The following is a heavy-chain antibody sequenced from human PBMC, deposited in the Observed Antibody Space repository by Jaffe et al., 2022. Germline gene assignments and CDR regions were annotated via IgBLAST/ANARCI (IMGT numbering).Heavy chain of an antibody. D-gene: IGHD6-19*01. J-gene: IGHJ4*02. CDR2: MSYDGTNK. CDR1: GFTFNKYG. V-gene: IGHV3-30*18. Sequence: QVQLVESGGGVVQPGGSLRLSCLTSGFTFNKYGMHWVRQAPGKGLAWVAFMSYDGTNKYYADSVRGRFTISRDTSKNTLFLQMNRLRPEDTAVYYCAKDRRIAVTGGIDYWGQGNLVIVSS. CDR3: AKDRRIAVTGGIDY.